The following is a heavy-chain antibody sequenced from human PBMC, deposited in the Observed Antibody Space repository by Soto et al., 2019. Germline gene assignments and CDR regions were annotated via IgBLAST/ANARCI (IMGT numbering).Heavy chain of an antibody. Sequence: ASVKVYCKASGYTFTSYGVSWLRQSPGQGLEWMGWISAYNGNTNYAQKLQGRVTMTTDTSTSTAYMELRSLRSDDTAVYYCARVGRYDSSGYYFSYNWFDPWGQGTLVTVSS. D-gene: IGHD3-22*01. CDR3: ARVGRYDSSGYYFSYNWFDP. CDR2: ISAYNGNT. J-gene: IGHJ5*02. V-gene: IGHV1-18*04. CDR1: GYTFTSYG.